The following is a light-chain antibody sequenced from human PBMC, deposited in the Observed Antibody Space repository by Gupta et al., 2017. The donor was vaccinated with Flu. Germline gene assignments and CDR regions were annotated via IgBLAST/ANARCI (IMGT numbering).Light chain of an antibody. J-gene: IGLJ2*01. CDR2: ANT. V-gene: IGLV1-40*01. CDR3: HSYDSSLNGSMA. Sequence: QSVLTQPPSVSGAPGQRVTISCTGSSSNIGAGYDVHWYQQLPGTAPKLLIYANTHRPSGVPDRFSGSRSGTSASLAITGLQAEDEADYFCHSYDSSLNGSMAFGGGTKLTVL. CDR1: SSNIGAGYD.